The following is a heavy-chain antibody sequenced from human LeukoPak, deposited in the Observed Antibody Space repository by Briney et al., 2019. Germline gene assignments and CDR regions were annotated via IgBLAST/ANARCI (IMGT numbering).Heavy chain of an antibody. J-gene: IGHJ3*02. CDR3: ARHGIAVAGYGAHDAFDI. V-gene: IGHV5-51*01. Sequence: GESLKISCKGSGYSFTSYWIGWVRQMPGKGLEWMGIIYPGDSDTRYSPSFQGQVTISADKSISTAYLQWSSLKASDTATYYCARHGIAVAGYGAHDAFDIWGQGTMVTVSS. CDR1: GYSFTSYW. D-gene: IGHD6-19*01. CDR2: IYPGDSDT.